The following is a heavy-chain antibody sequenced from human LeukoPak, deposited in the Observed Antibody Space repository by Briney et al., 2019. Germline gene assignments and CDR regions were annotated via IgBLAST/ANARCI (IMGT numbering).Heavy chain of an antibody. D-gene: IGHD3-9*01. J-gene: IGHJ4*02. Sequence: GGSLRLSCAASGFTFSSYEMNWVRQAPGKGLEWVSYISSSDNTIYYADSVKGRFTISRDNAKNSLYLQMNSLRAGDTAVYYCARALRYFDWLSPWTFDYWGQGTLVAVSS. CDR3: ARALRYFDWLSPWTFDY. V-gene: IGHV3-48*03. CDR2: ISSSDNTI. CDR1: GFTFSSYE.